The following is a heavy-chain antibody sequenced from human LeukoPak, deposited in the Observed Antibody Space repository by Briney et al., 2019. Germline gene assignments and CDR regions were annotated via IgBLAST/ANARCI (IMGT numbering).Heavy chain of an antibody. Sequence: VTSVKVSCKASGYTFTGYYMHWVRQAPGQGLEWMGWINPNSGGTNYAQKFQGRVTMTRDTSISTAYMELSRLRSDDTAVYYCARDGFCSSTSCYTGYSSYWGQGTLVTVSS. D-gene: IGHD2-2*02. J-gene: IGHJ4*02. CDR2: INPNSGGT. CDR3: ARDGFCSSTSCYTGYSSY. V-gene: IGHV1-2*02. CDR1: GYTFTGYY.